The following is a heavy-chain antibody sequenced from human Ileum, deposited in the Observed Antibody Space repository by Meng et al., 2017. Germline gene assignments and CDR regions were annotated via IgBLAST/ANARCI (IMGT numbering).Heavy chain of an antibody. CDR2: INHSGST. CDR3: ARGGGRYGPDFDY. CDR1: GGSFSGYY. D-gene: IGHD3-16*01. V-gene: IGHV4-34*01. Sequence: QLRVHQWCAGLLKPSETLSLTCAVYGGSFSGYYWSWIRQPPGKGLEWIGEINHSGSTNYNPSLKSRVTISVDTSKNQFSLKLSSVTAADTAVYYCARGGGRYGPDFDYWGQGTLVTVSS. J-gene: IGHJ4*02.